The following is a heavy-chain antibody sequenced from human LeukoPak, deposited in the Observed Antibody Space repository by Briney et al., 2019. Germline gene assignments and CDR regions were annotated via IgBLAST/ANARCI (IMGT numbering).Heavy chain of an antibody. D-gene: IGHD6-13*01. Sequence: ASVKVSCKASGYTFTDYYMHWVRQAPGQGLEWMGWINPNSGGTNYAQKFQGRVTMTRDTSISTAYMELSSLRSDDTAMYYCAGEVIASAGTSNFDYWGQGTLVTVSS. J-gene: IGHJ4*02. CDR2: INPNSGGT. CDR3: AGEVIASAGTSNFDY. V-gene: IGHV1-2*02. CDR1: GYTFTDYY.